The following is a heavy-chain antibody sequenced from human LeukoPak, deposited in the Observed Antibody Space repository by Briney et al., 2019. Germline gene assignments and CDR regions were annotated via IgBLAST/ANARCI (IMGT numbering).Heavy chain of an antibody. J-gene: IGHJ4*02. CDR3: ASSPDSGWYVPPRGDY. CDR1: GFTVSSNY. V-gene: IGHV3-53*01. D-gene: IGHD6-19*01. CDR2: IYSAGST. Sequence: PGGSLRLSCAASGFTVSSNYMSWVRQAPGKGLEWVSVIYSAGSTYYADSVKGRFTISRDNSKNTLYLQMNSLRAEDTAVYYCASSPDSGWYVPPRGDYWGRGMLVTVSS.